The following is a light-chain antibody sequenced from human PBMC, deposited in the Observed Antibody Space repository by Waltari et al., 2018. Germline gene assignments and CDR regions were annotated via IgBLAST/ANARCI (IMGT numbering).Light chain of an antibody. Sequence: EKVMPQSPATLSGSPGEVVTPSCRASQSVTRNVAWYQHRPGQAPRLLIYDASTRASGIPAMFIGSGSGTAFTLTISGLHSEDCALYYCQQYNDYYSFGQGTKLEIK. CDR3: QQYNDYYS. J-gene: IGKJ2*03. CDR2: DAS. CDR1: QSVTRN. V-gene: IGKV3-15*01.